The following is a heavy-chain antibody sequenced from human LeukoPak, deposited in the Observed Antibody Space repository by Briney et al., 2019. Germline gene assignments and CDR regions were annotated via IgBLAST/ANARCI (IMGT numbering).Heavy chain of an antibody. CDR1: GFTFSSYW. CDR2: IKQDGSEK. V-gene: IGHV3-7*01. CDR3: ARAPGEGWFDP. J-gene: IGHJ5*02. Sequence: GGSLRLSCAASGFTFSSYWMSWVREAPGKGLEWVASIKQDGSEKYYVDTVKGRFTISRDNTKNSLYLQMNSLRAEDTALYYCARAPGEGWFDPWGQGTLVTVSS. D-gene: IGHD4-17*01.